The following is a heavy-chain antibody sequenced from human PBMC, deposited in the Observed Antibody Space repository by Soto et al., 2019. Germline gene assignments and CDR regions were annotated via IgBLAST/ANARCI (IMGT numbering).Heavy chain of an antibody. CDR2: ISSSSSYI. V-gene: IGHV3-21*01. Sequence: GGSLRLSCAASGFTFSSYSMNLVRQAPGKGLEWVSSISSSSSYIYYADSVKGRFTIFRDNAKNSLYLQMNSLRAEDTAVYYYASAPSSRGWPPHYYSYGMDVWGQGTAVTV. CDR3: ASAPSSRGWPPHYYSYGMDV. J-gene: IGHJ6*02. D-gene: IGHD6-19*01. CDR1: GFTFSSYS.